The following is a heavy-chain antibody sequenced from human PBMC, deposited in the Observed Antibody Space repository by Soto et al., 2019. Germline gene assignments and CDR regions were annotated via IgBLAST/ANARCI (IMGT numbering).Heavy chain of an antibody. CDR3: ARERSVMGYYYYGMDV. CDR1: GGTFSSSA. Sequence: GASVKVSCKASGGTFSSSAISWVRQAPGQGLEWMGGIIPIFGTANYAQKFQGRVTITADESTSTAYMELSSLRSEDTAVYYCARERSVMGYYYYGMDVWGQGTTVTVSS. V-gene: IGHV1-69*13. CDR2: IIPIFGTA. J-gene: IGHJ6*02. D-gene: IGHD2-8*01.